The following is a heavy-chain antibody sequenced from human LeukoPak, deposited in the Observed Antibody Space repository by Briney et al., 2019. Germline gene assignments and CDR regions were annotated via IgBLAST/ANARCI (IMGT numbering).Heavy chain of an antibody. D-gene: IGHD6-19*01. Sequence: GGSLRLSCAASGFTFSSYAMSWVRQAPGKGLEWVSSISSSSSYIYYADSVKGRFTISRDNAKNSLYLQMNSLRAEDTAVYYCARAGWQWLVTGGDYWGQGTLVTVSS. J-gene: IGHJ4*02. CDR2: ISSSSSYI. V-gene: IGHV3-21*01. CDR3: ARAGWQWLVTGGDY. CDR1: GFTFSSYA.